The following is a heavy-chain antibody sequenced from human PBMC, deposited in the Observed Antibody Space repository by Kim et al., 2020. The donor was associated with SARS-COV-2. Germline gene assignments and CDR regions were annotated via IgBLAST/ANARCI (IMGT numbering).Heavy chain of an antibody. CDR1: GFTFSSYS. Sequence: GGSLRLSCVASGFTFSSYSMNWVRQAPGKGLEWVSSISSSSSYIYYADSVKGRFTISRDNAKNSLYLQMNSLRAEDTAVYYCARDREYQLLPRYGMDVWGQGTTVTVSS. CDR3: ARDREYQLLPRYGMDV. CDR2: ISSSSSYI. V-gene: IGHV3-21*01. J-gene: IGHJ6*02. D-gene: IGHD2-2*01.